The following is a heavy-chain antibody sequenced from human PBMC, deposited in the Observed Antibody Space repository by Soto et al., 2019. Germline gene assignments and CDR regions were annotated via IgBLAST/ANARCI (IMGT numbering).Heavy chain of an antibody. J-gene: IGHJ4*02. Sequence: EVQLVESGGSLVKPGGSLRLSCAASGFTFTRYSMNWVRQAPGKGLEWVSSISSTTNYIYYADSMKGRFTVSRDNAKNSVYLEMNSLSAEDTAVYYCARESEDLTSNFDYWGQGTLVTVSS. V-gene: IGHV3-21*01. CDR2: ISSTTNYI. CDR1: GFTFTRYS. CDR3: ARESEDLTSNFDY.